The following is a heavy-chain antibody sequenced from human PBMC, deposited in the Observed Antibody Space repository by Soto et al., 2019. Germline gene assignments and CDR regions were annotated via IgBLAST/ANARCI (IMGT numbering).Heavy chain of an antibody. CDR2: IKHDGSEK. CDR3: ARITLYGDYSDYFDS. D-gene: IGHD4-17*01. V-gene: IGHV3-7*01. CDR1: GFTFSDYY. J-gene: IGHJ4*02. Sequence: GGSLRLSCAASGFTFSDYYMSWIRQAPGKGLEWVANIKHDGSEKYYVDSVKGRFAISRDIAKNSLLLQMSSLRAEDTAVYYCARITLYGDYSDYFDSWGQGTLVTVSS.